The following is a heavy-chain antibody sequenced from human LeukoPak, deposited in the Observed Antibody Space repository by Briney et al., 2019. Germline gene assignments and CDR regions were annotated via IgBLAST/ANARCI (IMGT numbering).Heavy chain of an antibody. V-gene: IGHV3-7*02. CDR3: ARAFYYDSSGHEYYFDY. CDR2: INQDGSEK. Sequence: PGGSLRLSCAASGFTFSSHWMSWVRQAPGKGLEWVAKINQDGSEKYYVDSVKGRFTISRDNAKNSLYLQMNSLRAEDTAVYYCARAFYYDSSGHEYYFDYWGQGTLVTVSS. CDR1: GFTFSSHW. D-gene: IGHD3-22*01. J-gene: IGHJ4*02.